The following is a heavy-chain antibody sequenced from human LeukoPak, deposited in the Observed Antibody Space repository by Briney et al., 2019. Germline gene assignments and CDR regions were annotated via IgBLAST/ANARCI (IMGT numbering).Heavy chain of an antibody. CDR3: ARDLDSIIKPD. CDR2: ISANDGNT. V-gene: IGHV1-18*04. J-gene: IGHJ4*02. CDR1: GHTFSIYN. D-gene: IGHD2-21*01. Sequence: ASVKVSCKASGHTFSIYNMHWVRQAPGQGLEWMGWISANDGNTNYAQKLQGRVTMTADTSTSTAYMELRSLKSDDTAVYYCARDLDSIIKPDWGQGTLVTVSS.